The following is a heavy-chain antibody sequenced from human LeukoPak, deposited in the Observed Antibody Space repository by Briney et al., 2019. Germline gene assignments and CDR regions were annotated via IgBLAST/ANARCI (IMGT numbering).Heavy chain of an antibody. Sequence: SETLSLTCTVSGGSISSYYWSWIRQPPGKGLEWIGYIYTSGSTNYNPSLKSRVTISVDTSKNQFSLKLSSVTAADTAVYYCARTRISDWFDPWGQGTLVTVSS. J-gene: IGHJ5*02. V-gene: IGHV4-4*09. CDR1: GGSISSYY. CDR2: IYTSGST. D-gene: IGHD2-15*01. CDR3: ARTRISDWFDP.